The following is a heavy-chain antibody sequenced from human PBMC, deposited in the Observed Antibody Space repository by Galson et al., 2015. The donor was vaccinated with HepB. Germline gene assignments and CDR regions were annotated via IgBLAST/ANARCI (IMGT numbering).Heavy chain of an antibody. CDR2: ITPIIGIT. D-gene: IGHD5-24*01. V-gene: IGHV1-69*02. CDR1: GCTFGSNT. J-gene: IGHJ6*02. CDR3: ARSVETATMESRFYGVDV. Sequence: SVMVSCKAFGCTFGSNTISWVRQAPGQGLECVGRITPIIGITNYAQKFQGRVTITADRSTSTAYMEMSGLTSDDTAVYYCARSVETATMESRFYGVDVWGQGTTVTVSS.